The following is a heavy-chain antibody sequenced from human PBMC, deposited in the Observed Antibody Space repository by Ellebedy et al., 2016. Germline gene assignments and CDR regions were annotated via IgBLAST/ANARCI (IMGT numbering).Heavy chain of an antibody. Sequence: GESLKISXAASAFTFDKYDMHWVRQSTGKRPEWVAVIATLGDTYYLDSVQGRFTVSRDVARNSVYLQLNNVRADDSAVYYCAREGGFRSHYGMDVWGQGTTVTVSS. CDR2: IATLGDT. CDR1: AFTFDKYD. J-gene: IGHJ6*02. D-gene: IGHD3-3*01. CDR3: AREGGFRSHYGMDV. V-gene: IGHV3-13*01.